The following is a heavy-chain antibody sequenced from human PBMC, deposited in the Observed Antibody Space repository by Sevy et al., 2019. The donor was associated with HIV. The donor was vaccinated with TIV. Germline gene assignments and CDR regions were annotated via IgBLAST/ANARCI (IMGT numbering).Heavy chain of an antibody. Sequence: GGSLRLSCAASGFTFGSYDMYWVRQTPGKGLEWVALISFYGSNKEYADSVKGRFTISRDNSKNTVYLQMSSLKPKDTAVYYCAKDAFEVRGVLSSRGMPTYYHAMDLWGQGTTVTVSS. D-gene: IGHD3-10*01. CDR2: ISFYGSNK. CDR1: GFTFGSYD. V-gene: IGHV3-30*18. CDR3: AKDAFEVRGVLSSRGMPTYYHAMDL. J-gene: IGHJ6*02.